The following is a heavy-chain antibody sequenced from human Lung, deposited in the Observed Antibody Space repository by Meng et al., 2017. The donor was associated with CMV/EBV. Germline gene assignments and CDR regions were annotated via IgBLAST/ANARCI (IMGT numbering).Heavy chain of an antibody. J-gene: IGHJ4*02. V-gene: IGHV4-4*02. D-gene: IGHD3-10*01. CDR2: IFRTGAT. Sequence: SDGSVGSSNWWSWVRQPPGKGLEWIGEIFRTGATNYNPSLKSRVTISVDKSNNQFSLKLTSVTAADTAVYYCGREGYFGSGNYPIDYWGQGTLVTVSS. CDR3: GREGYFGSGNYPIDY. CDR1: DGSVGSSNW.